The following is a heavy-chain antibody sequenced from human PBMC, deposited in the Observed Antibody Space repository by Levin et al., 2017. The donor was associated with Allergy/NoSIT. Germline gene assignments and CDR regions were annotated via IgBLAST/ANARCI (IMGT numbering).Heavy chain of an antibody. Sequence: GGSLRLSCAASGFTFSTYVMTWVRQAPGKGLEWVSAVTGSGGTYYADSVKGRFTISRDNSKNTLYLQMNSLRAEDTAVYYCANQYFYDSQRADFDHWGQGTLVTVSS. J-gene: IGHJ4*02. V-gene: IGHV3-23*01. CDR2: VTGSGGT. CDR1: GFTFSTYV. D-gene: IGHD3-22*01. CDR3: ANQYFYDSQRADFDH.